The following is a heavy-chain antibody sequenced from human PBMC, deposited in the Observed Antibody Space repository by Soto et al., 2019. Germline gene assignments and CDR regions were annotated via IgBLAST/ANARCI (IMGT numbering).Heavy chain of an antibody. CDR3: ENRPLGSYPYFDY. D-gene: IGHD1-26*01. J-gene: IGHJ4*02. V-gene: IGHV3-23*01. CDR2: ISGSGGST. Sequence: GGSLRLSCAASGFTFSSYAMSWVRQAPGKGLEWVSAISGSGGSTYYADSVKGRFTISRDNSKNTLYLQMNSLRAEETAVYYWENRPLGSYPYFDYWGQGYLVTVSS. CDR1: GFTFSSYA.